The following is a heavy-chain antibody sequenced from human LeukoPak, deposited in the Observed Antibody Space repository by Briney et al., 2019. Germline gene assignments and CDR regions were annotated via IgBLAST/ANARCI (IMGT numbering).Heavy chain of an antibody. CDR2: TYNSGNT. Sequence: PSQTLSLTCSVSGGSISISGFYWNWIRQLPGKGLEWIGYTYNSGNTHYNPSFGSRVTISTDTSMNQFFLKSHSVTAADTAVYYCARSSGWRDAFDFWGRGTMVTVSS. CDR3: ARSSGWRDAFDF. J-gene: IGHJ3*01. D-gene: IGHD6-19*01. V-gene: IGHV4-31*03. CDR1: GGSISISGFY.